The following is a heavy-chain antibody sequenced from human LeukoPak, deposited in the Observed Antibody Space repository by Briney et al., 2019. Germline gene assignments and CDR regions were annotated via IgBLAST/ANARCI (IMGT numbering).Heavy chain of an antibody. CDR2: IYSGGTT. CDR1: GFTVNRNY. CDR3: ARKSDSLLVRAGDC. J-gene: IGHJ4*02. V-gene: IGHV3-66*01. Sequence: PGGSLRLSCAASGFTVNRNYMIWVRQAPGKGLECVSVIYSGGTTWYADSVKGRFTISRDTNTLYLQMNSLRAEDTAVYYCARKSDSLLVRAGDCWGQGTLVTVSS. D-gene: IGHD3-10*01.